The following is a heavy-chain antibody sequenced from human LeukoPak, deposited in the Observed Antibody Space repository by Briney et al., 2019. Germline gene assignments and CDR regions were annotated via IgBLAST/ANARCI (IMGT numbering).Heavy chain of an antibody. D-gene: IGHD3-10*01. J-gene: IGHJ4*02. Sequence: SETLSLTCAVYGGCFSGYYWRWIRQPPGKGLEWIGEINHSGSTNYNPSLKSRVTISVDTSKNQFSLKLSSVTAADTAVYYCARGILLWFGETQFDYWGQGTLVTVSS. V-gene: IGHV4-34*01. CDR1: GGCFSGYY. CDR2: INHSGST. CDR3: ARGILLWFGETQFDY.